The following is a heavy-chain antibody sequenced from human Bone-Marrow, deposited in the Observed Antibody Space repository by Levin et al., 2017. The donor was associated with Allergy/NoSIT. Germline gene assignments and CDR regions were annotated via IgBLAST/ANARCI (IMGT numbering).Heavy chain of an antibody. J-gene: IGHJ3*02. CDR2: TYYRSRWSN. CDR3: VRGQFSAFDI. Sequence: HSQTLSLTCGISGDTIFASNVAWNWIRQSPSRGLEWLGRTYYRSRWSNDFAVSVKSRITINPDTSKNQFSLQLNSVIPEDTAVYYCVRGQFSAFDIWGQGTVVTVSS. CDR1: GDTIFASNVA. D-gene: IGHD5-24*01. V-gene: IGHV6-1*01.